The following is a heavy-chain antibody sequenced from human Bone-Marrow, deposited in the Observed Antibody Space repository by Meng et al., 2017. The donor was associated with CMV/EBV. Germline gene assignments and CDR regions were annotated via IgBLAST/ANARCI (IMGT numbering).Heavy chain of an antibody. J-gene: IGHJ5*02. CDR1: GFTFSSYD. CDR3: ARERQLVQYDWFDP. V-gene: IGHV3-13*01. CDR2: IGTAGDT. D-gene: IGHD6-13*01. Sequence: GESLKISCAASGFTFSSYDMHWVRQATGKGLEWVSAIGTAGDTYYPGSVKGRFTISRENAKNSLYLQMNSLRAEDTAVYYCARERQLVQYDWFDPWGQGTLVTVSS.